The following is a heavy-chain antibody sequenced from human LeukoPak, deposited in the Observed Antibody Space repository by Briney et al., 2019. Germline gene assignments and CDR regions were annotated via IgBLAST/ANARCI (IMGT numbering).Heavy chain of an antibody. Sequence: GGSLRLSCAASGFTLSSYAMSWVRQAPGKGLEWVSAISGSGGSTYYADSVKGRFTVSRDNSKNTLYLQMDSLRGEDTAVYYCAKDSRGFPAPLDYWGQGTLVTVSS. V-gene: IGHV3-23*01. CDR3: AKDSRGFPAPLDY. CDR2: ISGSGGST. J-gene: IGHJ4*02. D-gene: IGHD3-10*01. CDR1: GFTLSSYA.